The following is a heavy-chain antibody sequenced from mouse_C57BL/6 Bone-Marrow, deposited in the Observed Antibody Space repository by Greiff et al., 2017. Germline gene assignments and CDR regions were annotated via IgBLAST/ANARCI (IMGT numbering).Heavy chain of an antibody. V-gene: IGHV1-52*01. J-gene: IGHJ4*01. Sequence: VQLQQPGAELVRPGSSVKLSCKASGYTFTSYWMHWVKQRPIQGLEWIGNIDPSDSETHYNQKFKDKATLTVDKSSSTAYMQLSSLTSEDSAVYYCARGYFAYYAMDYWGQGTSVTVPS. CDR1: GYTFTSYW. CDR2: IDPSDSET. CDR3: ARGYFAYYAMDY. D-gene: IGHD2-3*01.